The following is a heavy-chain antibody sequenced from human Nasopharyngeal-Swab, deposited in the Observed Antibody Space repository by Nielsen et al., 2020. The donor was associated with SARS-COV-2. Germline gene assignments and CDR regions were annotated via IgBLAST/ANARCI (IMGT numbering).Heavy chain of an antibody. V-gene: IGHV1-2*06. D-gene: IGHD3-10*01. Sequence: WVRQAPGQGLEWMGRINPNSGGTNYAQKFQGRVTMTRDTSISTAYMELSRLRSDDTAVYYCARGGRITMVRGAPPDVWGKGTTVTVSS. CDR2: INPNSGGT. CDR3: ARGGRITMVRGAPPDV. J-gene: IGHJ6*04.